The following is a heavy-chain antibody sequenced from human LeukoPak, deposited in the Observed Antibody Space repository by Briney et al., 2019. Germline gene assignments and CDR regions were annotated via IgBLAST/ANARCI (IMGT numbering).Heavy chain of an antibody. V-gene: IGHV3-30-3*01. J-gene: IGHJ4*02. CDR1: GFTFSSYA. D-gene: IGHD5-24*01. CDR2: ISYDGSNK. CDR3: ARADREMATTFDY. Sequence: PGGSLRLSCAASGFTFSSYAMHWVRQAPGKGLEWVAVISYDGSNKYYADSVKGRFTISRDNSKNTLYLQMNSLRAEDTAVYYCARADREMATTFDYWGQGTLVTVSS.